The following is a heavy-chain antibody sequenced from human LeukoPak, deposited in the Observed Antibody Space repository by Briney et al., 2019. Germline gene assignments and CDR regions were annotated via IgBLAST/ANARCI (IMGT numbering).Heavy chain of an antibody. Sequence: GSSVKVSCKASGGTFSSYAISWVRQAPGQGLEWMGRIIPIFGTANYAQKFQGRVTITTDESTSTAYMELSSLTSEDTAVYYCAVEWELLGYYFDYWGQGTLVTVSS. V-gene: IGHV1-69*05. D-gene: IGHD1-26*01. CDR2: IIPIFGTA. CDR1: GGTFSSYA. J-gene: IGHJ4*02. CDR3: AVEWELLGYYFDY.